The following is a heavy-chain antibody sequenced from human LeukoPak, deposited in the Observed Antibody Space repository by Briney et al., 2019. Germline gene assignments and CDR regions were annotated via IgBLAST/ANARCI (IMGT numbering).Heavy chain of an antibody. V-gene: IGHV1-2*02. Sequence: EASVKVSCKASGYTFTGYYMHWVRQAPGQGLEWMGWINPNSGGTNYAQKFQGRVTMTRDTSISTAYMELSRLRSDDTAVYYCARGGGYDFWSGYYKAVDYWGQGTLVTVSS. CDR1: GYTFTGYY. D-gene: IGHD3-3*01. CDR3: ARGGGYDFWSGYYKAVDY. CDR2: INPNSGGT. J-gene: IGHJ4*02.